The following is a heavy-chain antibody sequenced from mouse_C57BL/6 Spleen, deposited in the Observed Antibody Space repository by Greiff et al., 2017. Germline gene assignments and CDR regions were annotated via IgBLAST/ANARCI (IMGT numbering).Heavy chain of an antibody. CDR2: IDPSDSYT. V-gene: IGHV1-69*01. CDR1: GYTFTSYW. D-gene: IGHD1-1*01. CDR3: ARSDYYGSSLYAMDY. J-gene: IGHJ4*01. Sequence: LQQPGAELVKPGASVKLSCKASGYTFTSYWMHWVKQRPGQGLEWIGEIDPSDSYTNYNQKFKGKSTLTVDKSSSTAYMQLSSLTSEDSAVYYCARSDYYGSSLYAMDYWGQGTSVTVSS.